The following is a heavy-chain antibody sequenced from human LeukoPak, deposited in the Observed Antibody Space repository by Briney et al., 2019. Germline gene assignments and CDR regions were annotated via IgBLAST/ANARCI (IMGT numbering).Heavy chain of an antibody. D-gene: IGHD6-19*01. V-gene: IGHV3-11*06. CDR3: ARDWSSGHISSGYIDY. Sequence: SVKGRFTISRENAKTSMYLQMNTLGAEDTAIYYCARDWSSGHISSGYIDYWGQGTLVTVSS. J-gene: IGHJ4*02.